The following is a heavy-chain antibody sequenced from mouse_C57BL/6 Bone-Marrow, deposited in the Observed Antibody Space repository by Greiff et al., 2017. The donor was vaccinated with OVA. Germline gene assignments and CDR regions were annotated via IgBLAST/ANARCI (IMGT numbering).Heavy chain of an antibody. CDR1: GYTFTSYG. Sequence: VKLQQSGAELARPGASVKLSCKASGYTFTSYGISWVKQRTGQGLEWIGEIYPRSGNTYYNEKFKGKATLTADKSSSTAYMERRSLTSEDSAVYFCARAPFYYYGSSLYYAMDYWGQGTSVTVSS. J-gene: IGHJ4*01. V-gene: IGHV1-81*01. D-gene: IGHD1-1*01. CDR2: IYPRSGNT. CDR3: ARAPFYYYGSSLYYAMDY.